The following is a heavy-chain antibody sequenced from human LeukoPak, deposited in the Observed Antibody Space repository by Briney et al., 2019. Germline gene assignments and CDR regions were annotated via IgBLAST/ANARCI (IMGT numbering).Heavy chain of an antibody. CDR3: ARAFRGSYYGSGSQINWFDP. J-gene: IGHJ5*02. CDR1: GFTFSDYY. V-gene: IGHV3-11*06. CDR2: ISSSTSYT. Sequence: GGSLRLSCAVSGFTFSDYYMSWIRQAPGKGQEWVSYISSSTSYTNYADSVKGRFTISRDNAKKLLYLQMNSLRAEDTALYYCARAFRGSYYGSGSQINWFDPWGQGTLVTVSS. D-gene: IGHD3-10*01.